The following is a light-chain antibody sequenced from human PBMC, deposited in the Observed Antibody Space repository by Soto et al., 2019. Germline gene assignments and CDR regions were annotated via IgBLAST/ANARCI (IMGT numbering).Light chain of an antibody. CDR3: QQYGSSPRT. Sequence: DIQMTQSASSLSASVGDRVTITCRASQSISNYLNWYQQKPGKAPNLLIHAASSLQSGVPPRFSGSGSGTDFTLTISSLQPEDFAVYYCQQYGSSPRTFGQGTKVEIK. V-gene: IGKV1-39*01. CDR2: AAS. CDR1: QSISNY. J-gene: IGKJ1*01.